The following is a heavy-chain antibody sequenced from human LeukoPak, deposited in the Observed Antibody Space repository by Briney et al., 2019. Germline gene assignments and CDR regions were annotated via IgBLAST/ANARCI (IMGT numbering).Heavy chain of an antibody. Sequence: GASVKVSCKASGYTFTNYYMHWVRQAPGQGLEWMGIIIPSGGSTTYAQKFQGRVTMTRDTSTSTVYMELSRLRSDDTAVYYCARDQRYCSGGSCYPDWFDPWGQGTLVTVSS. D-gene: IGHD2-15*01. V-gene: IGHV1-46*01. CDR2: IIPSGGST. J-gene: IGHJ5*02. CDR1: GYTFTNYY. CDR3: ARDQRYCSGGSCYPDWFDP.